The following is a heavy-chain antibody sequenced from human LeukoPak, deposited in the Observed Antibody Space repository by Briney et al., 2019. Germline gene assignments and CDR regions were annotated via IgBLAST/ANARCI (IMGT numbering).Heavy chain of an antibody. Sequence: SVKLSCNSSGSTFTSSAMQWVRHPRGQRLEWIGWIVVGSGNTNYAQNFQERVTITRDMSTSTAYMELSSLRSEHTAVYYCAANTPRVVREDAFDIWGQGTMVTVPS. CDR3: AANTPRVVREDAFDI. J-gene: IGHJ3*02. CDR2: IVVGSGNT. D-gene: IGHD2-21*01. CDR1: GSTFTSSA. V-gene: IGHV1-58*02.